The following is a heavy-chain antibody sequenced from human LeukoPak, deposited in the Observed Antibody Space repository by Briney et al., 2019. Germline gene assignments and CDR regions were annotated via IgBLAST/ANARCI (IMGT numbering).Heavy chain of an antibody. J-gene: IGHJ2*01. D-gene: IGHD4-17*01. CDR1: GFTFSTYG. Sequence: GGSLRLSCAASGFTFSTYGMGWVRPAPGKGLEWVSTIGGSGLNTHYADSVKGRFTVSRDNSKNTLYLQMNSLRAEDTAIYYCAKSPPGDYPYWYFDLWGRGTLVTGSS. CDR2: IGGSGLNT. V-gene: IGHV3-23*01. CDR3: AKSPPGDYPYWYFDL.